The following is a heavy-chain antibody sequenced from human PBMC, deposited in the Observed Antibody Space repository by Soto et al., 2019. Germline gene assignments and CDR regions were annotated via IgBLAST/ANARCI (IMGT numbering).Heavy chain of an antibody. J-gene: IGHJ4*02. CDR2: ISGIGGST. V-gene: IGHV3-23*01. Sequence: GGSLRLSCAASGFTFSSYAMSWVRQAPGKGLEWVSAISGIGGSTYYADSVKGRFTISRDNSNNTLYLQMNSLRAEDTAVYYCAKDPPQEAYYYDSSGYSGTNDYWGQGTLVTVSS. D-gene: IGHD3-22*01. CDR3: AKDPPQEAYYYDSSGYSGTNDY. CDR1: GFTFSSYA.